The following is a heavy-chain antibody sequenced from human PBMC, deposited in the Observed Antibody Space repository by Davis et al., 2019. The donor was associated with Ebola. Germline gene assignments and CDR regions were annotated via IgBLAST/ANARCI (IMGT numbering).Heavy chain of an antibody. J-gene: IGHJ6*02. CDR3: ARDVNYDILWGYYYYGMDV. D-gene: IGHD3-9*01. CDR1: GFTFSSYW. CDR2: IKQDGSEK. V-gene: IGHV3-7*01. Sequence: GESLKISCAASGFTFSSYWMSWVRQAPGKGLEWVANIKQDGSEKYYVDSVKGRFTISRDNAKNSLYLQMNSLRAEDTAVYYCARDVNYDILWGYYYYGMDVWGQGTTVTVSS.